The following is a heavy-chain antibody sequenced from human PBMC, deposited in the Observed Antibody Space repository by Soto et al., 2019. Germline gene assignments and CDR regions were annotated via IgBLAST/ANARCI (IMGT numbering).Heavy chain of an antibody. J-gene: IGHJ4*02. Sequence: EVQLLESGGGLVQPGGSLRLSCAASGFTCSSYAMSWVRQALGKGLEWVSAISGSGVSTYYADSVKGRFTISRDNSKNTRYLQMNSLRAEDTAVYYCAKGEQQLRVFQPFDYWGQGTLVTVSS. V-gene: IGHV3-23*01. CDR3: AKGEQQLRVFQPFDY. CDR2: ISGSGVST. D-gene: IGHD6-13*01. CDR1: GFTCSSYA.